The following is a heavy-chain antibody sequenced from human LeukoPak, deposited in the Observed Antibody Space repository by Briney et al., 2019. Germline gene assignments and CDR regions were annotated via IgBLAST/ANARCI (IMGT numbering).Heavy chain of an antibody. V-gene: IGHV3-23*01. CDR2: ISGSGGNT. Sequence: GGSLRLSCAASEFTFSNYAMSWVRQAPGKGLEWVSGISGSGGNTYYADSVKGRFTISRDNSKNTLYQQMNSLRAEDTAVYYCAKDRSSDCPCRFDPWGQGTLVTVSS. CDR1: EFTFSNYA. D-gene: IGHD2-21*02. J-gene: IGHJ5*02. CDR3: AKDRSSDCPCRFDP.